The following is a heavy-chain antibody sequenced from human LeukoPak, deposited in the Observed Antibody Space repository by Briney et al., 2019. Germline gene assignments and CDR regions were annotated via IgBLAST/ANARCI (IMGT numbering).Heavy chain of an antibody. CDR3: ARARGSYAFDI. J-gene: IGHJ3*02. D-gene: IGHD2-15*01. V-gene: IGHV3-11*04. CDR1: GFTFSDYY. Sequence: GGSLRLSCAASGFTFSDYYMSWIRQAPGKGLEWVSYISNSGSAMYYADSVRGRFTISRDNAKNSLYLQMNSLRAEDTAVYYCARARGSYAFDIWGQGTMVTVSS. CDR2: ISNSGSAM.